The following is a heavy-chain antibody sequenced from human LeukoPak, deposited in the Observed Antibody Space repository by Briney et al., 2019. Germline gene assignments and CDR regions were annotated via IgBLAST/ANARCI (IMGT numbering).Heavy chain of an antibody. CDR1: GYTFTRYD. CDR2: MNPNNGNT. J-gene: IGHJ6*02. V-gene: IGHV1-8*01. Sequence: VASVKVSCKASGYTFTRYDINWVRQAPGQGLEWLGWMNPNNGNTGYAQKFQGRVTVTRSTSIDTAYMELNTLTSDDTAAYYCARGFYYYGLDVWGQGTTVTVSS. CDR3: ARGFYYYGLDV.